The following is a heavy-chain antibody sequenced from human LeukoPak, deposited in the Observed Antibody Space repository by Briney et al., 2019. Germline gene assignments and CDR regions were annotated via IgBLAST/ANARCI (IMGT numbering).Heavy chain of an antibody. Sequence: SETLSLTCIVSGGSINSYYWSWVRQPPGKGLEWLGCIYYSGSTYYNPSLKSRVTISVDTSKNQFSLKLSSVTAADTAVYYCARAGGVKTAALDLDYWGQATLVTVSS. CDR3: ARAGGVKTAALDLDY. D-gene: IGHD6-25*01. CDR1: GGSINSYY. CDR2: IYYSGST. V-gene: IGHV4-59*04. J-gene: IGHJ4*02.